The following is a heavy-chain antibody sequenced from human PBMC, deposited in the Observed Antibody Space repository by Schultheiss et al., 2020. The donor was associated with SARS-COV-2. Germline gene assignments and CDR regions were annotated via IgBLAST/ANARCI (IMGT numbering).Heavy chain of an antibody. CDR2: ISYDGSNK. V-gene: IGHV3-30-3*01. J-gene: IGHJ4*02. Sequence: GASLKISCAASGFTFSSYAMHWVRQAPGKGLEWVAVISYDGSNKYYADSVKGRFTISRDNSKNTLYLQMNSLRAEDTAVYYCARDYYGDYSSVNSDYWGQGTLVNVSS. CDR3: ARDYYGDYSSVNSDY. D-gene: IGHD4-17*01. CDR1: GFTFSSYA.